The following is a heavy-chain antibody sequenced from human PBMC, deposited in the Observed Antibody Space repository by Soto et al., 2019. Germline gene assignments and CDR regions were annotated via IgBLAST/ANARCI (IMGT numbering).Heavy chain of an antibody. CDR3: ARHTPAISISDH. CDR2: IYYSGST. D-gene: IGHD2-15*01. CDR1: GGSISSSSYY. V-gene: IGHV4-39*01. J-gene: IGHJ4*02. Sequence: SETLSHTCTVSGGSISSSSYYWGWIRQPPGKGLEWIGSIYYSGSTYYNPSLKSRVTISVDTSKNQFSLKLSSVTAADTAVYYCARHTPAISISDHWGQGTLVTVS.